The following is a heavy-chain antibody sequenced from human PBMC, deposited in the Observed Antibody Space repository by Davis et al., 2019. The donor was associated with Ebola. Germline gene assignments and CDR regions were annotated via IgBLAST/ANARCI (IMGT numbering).Heavy chain of an antibody. J-gene: IGHJ6*01. CDR2: IIPVFPSI. CDR3: TLLQEHL. Sequence: AASVKVSCKASGGTFISFAISWVRQAPGQGLEWMGGIIPVFPSINYAQRFRGRVTITADESTSTAYLELSSLHQGPIGLPPGTLLQEHLWG. V-gene: IGHV1-69*13. CDR1: GGTFISFA.